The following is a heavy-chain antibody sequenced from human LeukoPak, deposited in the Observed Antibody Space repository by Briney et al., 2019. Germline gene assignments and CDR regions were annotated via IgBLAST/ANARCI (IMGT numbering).Heavy chain of an antibody. J-gene: IGHJ4*02. CDR1: GFTFSSYG. V-gene: IGHV3-30*02. CDR3: AIGGQWYSSSWYFDY. CDR2: IRYDGSNK. D-gene: IGHD6-13*01. Sequence: PGGSLRLSCAASGFTFSSYGMHWVRQALGKGLEWVAFIRYDGSNKYCADSVKGRFTISRDNSKNTLYLQMNSLRAEDTAVYYCAIGGQWYSSSWYFDYWGQGTLVTVSS.